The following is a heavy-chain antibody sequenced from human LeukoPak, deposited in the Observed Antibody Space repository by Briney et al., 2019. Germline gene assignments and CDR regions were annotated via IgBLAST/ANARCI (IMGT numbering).Heavy chain of an antibody. Sequence: SQTLSLTCAVSGDSISSGVYSWSWIRQPPGKGLEWIGYFFQSGSTAYNPSLKSRVSISLDRSKNQFSLRLTSVTAADTAVYYCARRAVVPAAVSYFDNWGQGTLVTVSS. CDR1: GDSISSGVYS. V-gene: IGHV4-30-2*01. CDR3: ARRAVVPAAVSYFDN. CDR2: FFQSGST. D-gene: IGHD2-2*01. J-gene: IGHJ4*02.